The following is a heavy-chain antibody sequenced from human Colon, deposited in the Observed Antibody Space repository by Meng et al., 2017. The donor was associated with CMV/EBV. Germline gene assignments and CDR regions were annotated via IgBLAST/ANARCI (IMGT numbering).Heavy chain of an antibody. V-gene: IGHV4-39*06. CDR3: ARGVLNFFDY. Sequence: RLQLEGSGPGLVKPSETLSLTCSVSGGSFTTNSYFWAWIRQPPGKGLEYIGSIYNSGSTYYNASLKSRVTMSVDTSKNQFSLKLSSVTAADTAKYYCARGVLNFFDYWGQGTLVTVSS. CDR2: IYNSGST. CDR1: GGSFTTNSYF. D-gene: IGHD3-10*01. J-gene: IGHJ4*02.